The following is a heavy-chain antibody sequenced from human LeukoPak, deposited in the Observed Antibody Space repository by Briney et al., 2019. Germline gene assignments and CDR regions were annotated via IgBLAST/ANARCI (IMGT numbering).Heavy chain of an antibody. CDR1: VGSISSYY. D-gene: IGHD5-18*01. CDR3: ARDKDPWGYSYGRFDL. J-gene: IGHJ2*01. V-gene: IGHV4-59*01. CDR2: IYYSGST. Sequence: SETLSLTCTVSVGSISSYYWSWIRQPPGKGLEWIGYIYYSGSTNYNPSLKSRVTISVDTSKNQFSLKLSSVTAADTAVYYCARDKDPWGYSYGRFDLWGRGTLVTVSS.